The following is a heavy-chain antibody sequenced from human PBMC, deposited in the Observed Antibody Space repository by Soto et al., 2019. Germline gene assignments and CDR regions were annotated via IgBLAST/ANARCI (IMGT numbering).Heavy chain of an antibody. D-gene: IGHD3-22*01. V-gene: IGHV4-59*01. CDR3: AGAVTDFDSSGSSVDY. Sequence: SETLSLTCTVSGATISSSYWSWIRQPPGKGLEWIGYIYYSGSTNYNPSLKSRVTISVDTSKNQFSLKLSSVTAADTAVYYCAGAVTDFDSSGSSVDYWGQGTLVTVS. J-gene: IGHJ4*02. CDR1: GATISSSY. CDR2: IYYSGST.